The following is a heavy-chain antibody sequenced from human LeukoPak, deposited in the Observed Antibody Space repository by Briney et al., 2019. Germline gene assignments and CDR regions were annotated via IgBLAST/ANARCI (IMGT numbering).Heavy chain of an antibody. J-gene: IGHJ6*02. V-gene: IGHV1-24*01. CDR2: FDPEDGET. CDR1: GYTLTELS. Sequence: ASVKVSCKVSGYTLTELSMHWVRQAPGKGLEWMGGFDPEDGETIYAQKFQGRVTMTEDTSTDTAYMELSSLRSEDTAVYYCATSVGDNGYVYYYGMDVWGQGTTVTVSS. CDR3: ATSVGDNGYVYYYGMDV. D-gene: IGHD4-17*01.